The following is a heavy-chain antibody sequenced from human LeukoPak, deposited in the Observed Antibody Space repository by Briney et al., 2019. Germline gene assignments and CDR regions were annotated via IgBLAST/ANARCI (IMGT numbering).Heavy chain of an antibody. J-gene: IGHJ4*02. CDR1: GFMFSSYA. CDR2: ISGSGGST. D-gene: IGHD4-23*01. Sequence: GGSLRLSCAASGFMFSSYAMSWVRQAPGKGLEWVSAISGSGGSTYYADSVKGRFTISRDNSKNTLYLQMNSLRAEDTAVYYCAKDHSGATVVTPFDYWGQGTLVTVSS. CDR3: AKDHSGATVVTPFDY. V-gene: IGHV3-23*01.